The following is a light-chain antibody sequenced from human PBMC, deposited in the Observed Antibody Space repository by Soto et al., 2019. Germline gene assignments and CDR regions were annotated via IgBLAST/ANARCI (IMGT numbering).Light chain of an antibody. CDR3: QQDYSTPHT. Sequence: DIQMTQSPSSLSASVGDRVTITCRASQSISSYLNWYQQKPGKAPKLLLYAASSLQSWVPSRFSGSGSGTDFPLTISSLQPEDVATYYCQQDYSTPHTFGHGNQLQ. V-gene: IGKV1-39*01. CDR1: QSISSY. CDR2: AAS. J-gene: IGKJ2*01.